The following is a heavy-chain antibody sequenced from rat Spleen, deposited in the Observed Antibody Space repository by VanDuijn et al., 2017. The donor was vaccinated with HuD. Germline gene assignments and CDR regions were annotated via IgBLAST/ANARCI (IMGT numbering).Heavy chain of an antibody. CDR2: MRYDGDT. J-gene: IGHJ4*01. D-gene: IGHD1-2*01. Sequence: QVQLKVSGPGLVQPSQTLSLTCTVSGFSLTGNNVHWVRQPPGKGLEGMGRMRYDGDTAYNSALKSRLSVSRDTSKNQVFLKMNSLQTDDTAIYYCTRAIAADYVMAAWGQGTSVTVSS. CDR3: TRAIAADYVMAA. V-gene: IGHV2-63*01. CDR1: GFSLTGNN.